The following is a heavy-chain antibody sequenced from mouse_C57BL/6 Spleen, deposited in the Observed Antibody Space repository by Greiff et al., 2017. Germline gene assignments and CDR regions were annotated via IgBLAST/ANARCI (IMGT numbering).Heavy chain of an antibody. CDR2: INYDGSST. D-gene: IGHD1-1*01. CDR3: ARDRNYPYAMDY. V-gene: IGHV5-16*01. J-gene: IGHJ4*01. CDR1: GFTFSDYY. Sequence: EVKLMESEGGLVQPGSSMKLSCTASGFTFSDYYMAWVRQVPEKGLEWVANINYDGSSTYYLDYLKSRFIISRDNAKNILYLQMSSLKSEDTATYYCARDRNYPYAMDYWGQGTSVTVSS.